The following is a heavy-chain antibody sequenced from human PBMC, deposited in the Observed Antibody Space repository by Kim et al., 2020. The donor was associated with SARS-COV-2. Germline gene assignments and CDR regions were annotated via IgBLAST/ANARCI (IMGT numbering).Heavy chain of an antibody. D-gene: IGHD1-1*01. Sequence: SETLSLTCTVFGGSINTAPWWTWVRQSPGKGLEWIGEISQSGTTSYNPSLKSRVTISVDKSQNQFFLKLFSVTAADTAVYYCAREGNGSPALDWGQGTLV. V-gene: IGHV4-4*02. J-gene: IGHJ4*02. CDR2: ISQSGTT. CDR1: GGSINTAPW. CDR3: AREGNGSPALD.